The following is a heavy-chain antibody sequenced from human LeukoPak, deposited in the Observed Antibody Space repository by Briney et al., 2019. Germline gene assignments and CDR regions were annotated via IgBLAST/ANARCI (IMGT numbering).Heavy chain of an antibody. Sequence: SETLSLTCTVSGGSISNYYWSWIRQPPGKGLEWIGYVHYSGSTNYNPALKSRVTILVDTSKNQFSLKLSSVTAADTAVYYCARGRIAARKVYSYYYMDVWGKGTTVTVSS. D-gene: IGHD6-6*01. CDR3: ARGRIAARKVYSYYYMDV. V-gene: IGHV4-59*12. J-gene: IGHJ6*03. CDR2: VHYSGST. CDR1: GGSISNYY.